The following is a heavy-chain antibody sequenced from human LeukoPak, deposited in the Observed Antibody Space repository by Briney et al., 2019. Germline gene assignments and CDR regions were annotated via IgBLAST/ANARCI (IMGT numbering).Heavy chain of an antibody. Sequence: SVKVSCKASGGTFSSYAIGWVRQAPGQGLEWMGGIIPIFGTANCAQKFQGRVTITADKSTSTAYMELSSLRSEDTAVYYCASLPGPPLLDAFDIWGQGTMVTVSS. CDR2: IIPIFGTA. CDR1: GGTFSSYA. V-gene: IGHV1-69*06. CDR3: ASLPGPPLLDAFDI. D-gene: IGHD2-15*01. J-gene: IGHJ3*02.